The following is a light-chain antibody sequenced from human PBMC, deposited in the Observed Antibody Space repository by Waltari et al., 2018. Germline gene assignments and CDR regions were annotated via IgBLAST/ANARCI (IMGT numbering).Light chain of an antibody. CDR2: KAS. V-gene: IGKV1-NL1*01. CDR3: QHGYGTPYS. J-gene: IGKJ2*03. Sequence: DMQMTQSRSSLSASVGDQVTITCQASQSISNNLAWYQQKPGKVPKLLIYKASTLQSGVPSRFSGSGSGTDFTLTISSLQPEDFATYYCQHGYGTPYSFGQGTKVEIK. CDR1: QSISNN.